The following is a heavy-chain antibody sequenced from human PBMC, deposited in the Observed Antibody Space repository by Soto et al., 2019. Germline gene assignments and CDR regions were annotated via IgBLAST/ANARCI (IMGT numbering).Heavy chain of an antibody. V-gene: IGHV3-30-3*01. D-gene: IGHD2-15*01. Sequence: GGSLRLSCAASGFTFSSYAMHWVRQAPGKGLEWVAVISYDGSNKYYADSVKGRFTISRDNSKNTLYLQMNSLRAEDTAVYYCARADCSGGSCYWFDPWGQGTLVTVSS. CDR1: GFTFSSYA. CDR2: ISYDGSNK. J-gene: IGHJ5*02. CDR3: ARADCSGGSCYWFDP.